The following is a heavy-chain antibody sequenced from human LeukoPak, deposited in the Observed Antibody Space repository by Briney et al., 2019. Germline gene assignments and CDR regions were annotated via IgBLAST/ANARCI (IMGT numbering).Heavy chain of an antibody. Sequence: SETLSLTCTASGCSISSSNYYWGWLRQPQGNGLEWFGSIHYSGSTYYNPSLESRVTISVDTSKNQFSLKLSSVTAADTAVYYCAIHGVRQVLANWFGPWGQGTLVTVPS. D-gene: IGHD3-10*01. CDR2: IHYSGST. J-gene: IGHJ5*02. CDR3: AIHGVRQVLANWFGP. V-gene: IGHV4-39*01. CDR1: GCSISSSNYY.